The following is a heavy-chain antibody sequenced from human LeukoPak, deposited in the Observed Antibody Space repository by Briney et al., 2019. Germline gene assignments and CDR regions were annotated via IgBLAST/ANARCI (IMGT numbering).Heavy chain of an antibody. J-gene: IGHJ6*02. D-gene: IGHD6-19*01. Sequence: PGGSLRLPCAASGFTVSSNYMSWVRQAPGKGLEWVSVIYSGGNTYYADSVKGRFTISRDNSKNTLCLQMNSLRAGDTAVYYCARDGSGGFYYGMDVWGQGTTVTVSS. CDR1: GFTVSSNY. CDR3: ARDGSGGFYYGMDV. CDR2: IYSGGNT. V-gene: IGHV3-53*01.